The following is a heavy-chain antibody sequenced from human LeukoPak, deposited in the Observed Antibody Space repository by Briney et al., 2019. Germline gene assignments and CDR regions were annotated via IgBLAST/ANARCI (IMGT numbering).Heavy chain of an antibody. D-gene: IGHD6-13*01. J-gene: IGHJ3*02. V-gene: IGHV3-20*04. CDR2: INWNGGST. CDR1: GFTFDDYG. CDR3: ARDPYRSSSWYWRVDI. Sequence: GGSLRLSCAASGFTFDDYGMSWVRQAPGKGLEWVSGINWNGGSTGYADSVKGRFTISRDNAKNSLYLQMNSLRAEDTALYYCARDPYRSSSWYWRVDIWGQGTMVTVSS.